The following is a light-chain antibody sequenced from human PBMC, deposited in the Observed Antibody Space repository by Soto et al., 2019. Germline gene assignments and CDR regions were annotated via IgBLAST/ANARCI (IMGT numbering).Light chain of an antibody. V-gene: IGLV2-14*01. CDR2: DVT. Sequence: QSALTQPASVSGSPGQSIAISCTGTSSEVGGYNYVSWYQQYPGKAPKLIIFDVTNRPSGVSDRFSGSKSGSTASLTISGLQAADEADYYCTSFAGSGTYVFGTGTQLTVL. J-gene: IGLJ1*01. CDR1: SSEVGGYNY. CDR3: TSFAGSGTYV.